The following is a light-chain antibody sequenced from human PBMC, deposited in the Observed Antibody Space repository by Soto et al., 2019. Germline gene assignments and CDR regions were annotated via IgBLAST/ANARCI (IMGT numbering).Light chain of an antibody. CDR1: QYISRY. V-gene: IGKV1-39*01. CDR2: VAS. J-gene: IGKJ2*02. Sequence: DIEMTQSPSSLSASVGDRGTITCRASQYISRYLNWYQQKSGKAPKLLIFVASNLESGVPSRFSGGGSGTDFTLTISSLQPEDFATYYCLQPYRSPRTFGQGTKLDIK. CDR3: LQPYRSPRT.